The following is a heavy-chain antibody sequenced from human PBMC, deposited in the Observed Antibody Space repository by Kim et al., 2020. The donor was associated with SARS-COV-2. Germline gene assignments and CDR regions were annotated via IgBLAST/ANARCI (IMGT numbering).Heavy chain of an antibody. CDR1: GFTFSTYA. J-gene: IGHJ4*02. Sequence: GESLKISCAASGFTFSTYAMSWVRQAPGKGLEWVSAVSGSGVHTYYADSVKGRFTISRDSSKNTLYLQMSGLRAEDTALYYCAKALVTGGYAYERGADYWGQGTLVTVSS. D-gene: IGHD2-8*02. V-gene: IGHV3-23*01. CDR2: VSGSGVHT. CDR3: AKALVTGGYAYERGADY.